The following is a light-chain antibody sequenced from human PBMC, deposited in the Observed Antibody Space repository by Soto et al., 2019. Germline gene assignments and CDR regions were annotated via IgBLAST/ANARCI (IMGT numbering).Light chain of an antibody. CDR1: KSDIGGYDF. Sequence: QSALTQPPSASGSPGQSVTISCTGTKSDIGGYDFVSWYQHHPGKAPRLIIYEVVQRPSGVPDRFSGSKSGNTASLTVSGLQDADEADYFCKSYAGSNTYVFGSGTKVTVL. V-gene: IGLV2-8*01. J-gene: IGLJ1*01. CDR2: EVV. CDR3: KSYAGSNTYV.